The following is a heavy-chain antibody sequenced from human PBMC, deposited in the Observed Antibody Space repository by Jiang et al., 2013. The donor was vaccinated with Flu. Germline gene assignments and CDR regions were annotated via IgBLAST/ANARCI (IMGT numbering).Heavy chain of an antibody. D-gene: IGHD3-16*01. J-gene: IGHJ6*04. V-gene: IGHV6-1*01. CDR1: GDSVSSNSAA. Sequence: QTLSLTCDISGDSVSSNSAAWNWIRQSPSRGLEWLGRTYHRRSRWYTDYAVSVKGRLSINADTSKNQFSLQLNSVTPEDTAVYYCARHVPPTPWDGMDVWGKGTTVTVSS. CDR2: TYHRRSRWYT. CDR3: ARHVPPTPWDGMDV.